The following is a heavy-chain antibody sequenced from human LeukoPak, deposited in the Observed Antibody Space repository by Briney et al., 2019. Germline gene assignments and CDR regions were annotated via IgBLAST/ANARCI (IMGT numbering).Heavy chain of an antibody. CDR3: ARGEVDSSGWDCFHF. Sequence: ASVKVSCKASGYTFTGYYMHWVRRAPREGLEWMGWINPNSGATNYPQKFQGRVTMTGDTSISTAYMELSSLRPDDTAVYYCARGEVDSSGWDCFHFWGQGTLVTVSS. CDR2: INPNSGAT. D-gene: IGHD6-19*01. V-gene: IGHV1-2*02. J-gene: IGHJ4*02. CDR1: GYTFTGYY.